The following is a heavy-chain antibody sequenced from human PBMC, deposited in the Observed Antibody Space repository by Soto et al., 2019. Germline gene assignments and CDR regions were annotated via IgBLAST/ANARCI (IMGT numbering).Heavy chain of an antibody. CDR1: GFNFSAYG. J-gene: IGHJ4*02. D-gene: IGHD1-26*01. CDR2: LSFDASKK. CDR3: RVGCAD. V-gene: IGHV3-30*03. Sequence: QAQLVESGGGVVQPGRSLRLSCAASGFNFSAYGMHWVRQAPGTGLELVALLSFDASKKYYADSVKGRFTSSRDTSRNTLYLQMNSLRVEDTADYYCRVGCADWGQGTRVTVSS.